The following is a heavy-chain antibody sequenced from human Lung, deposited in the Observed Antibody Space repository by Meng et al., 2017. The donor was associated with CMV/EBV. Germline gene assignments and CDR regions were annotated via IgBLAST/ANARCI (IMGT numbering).Heavy chain of an antibody. V-gene: IGHV1-69*05. CDR1: GGTFSNYA. CDR2: IIPLYATA. Sequence: SXXVSXKASGGTFSNYAVSWVRQAPGEGLEWIGGIIPLYATANYAQRFQGRVTITTDESTSTAYMEVSSLRSEDTAVYYCARASYYGSGSYYHFDSWGQGXPVTVSS. D-gene: IGHD3-10*01. CDR3: ARASYYGSGSYYHFDS. J-gene: IGHJ4*02.